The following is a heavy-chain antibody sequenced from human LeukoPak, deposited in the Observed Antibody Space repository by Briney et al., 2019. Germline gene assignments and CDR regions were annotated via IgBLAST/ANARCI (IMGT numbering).Heavy chain of an antibody. V-gene: IGHV4-59*12. D-gene: IGHD3-3*01. CDR3: ARDSAPYGDFWSGYYSPIDY. CDR2: IYYSGST. Sequence: SQTLSLTCTVAGGSISSYYWSWIRQPPGKGLEWIGYIYYSGSTNYNPSLKSRVTISVDTSKNQFSLKLSSVTAADTAVYYCARDSAPYGDFWSGYYSPIDYWGQGTLVTVSS. CDR1: GGSISSYY. J-gene: IGHJ4*02.